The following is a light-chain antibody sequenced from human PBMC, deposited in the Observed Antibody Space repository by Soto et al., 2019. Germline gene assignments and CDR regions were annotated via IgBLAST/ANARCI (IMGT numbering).Light chain of an antibody. J-gene: IGKJ4*01. V-gene: IGKV1-9*01. CDR1: QGISSF. Sequence: DIQLTQSPSFLSASVGDRVTITCRASQGISSFLAWYQQKPGKAPNLLIYAASTLQSGVPSRFSGSGSGTEFPITISSLQPEDFATYYRQHLNTSPLTFGGGSQVDIK. CDR3: QHLNTSPLT. CDR2: AAS.